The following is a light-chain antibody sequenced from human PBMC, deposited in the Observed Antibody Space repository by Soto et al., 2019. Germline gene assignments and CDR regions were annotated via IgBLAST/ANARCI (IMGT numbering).Light chain of an antibody. V-gene: IGLV2-14*01. CDR3: SSYTTSSTLYV. J-gene: IGLJ1*01. Sequence: QSVLAQPASVSGSPGQSITISCTGTSSDVGNYNYVSWYQQHPGKAPQLMIFQVSNRASGVSNRFSGSKSGDTASPTISGLQAEDEADYYCSSYTTSSTLYVFGTGTKVTVL. CDR1: SSDVGNYNY. CDR2: QVS.